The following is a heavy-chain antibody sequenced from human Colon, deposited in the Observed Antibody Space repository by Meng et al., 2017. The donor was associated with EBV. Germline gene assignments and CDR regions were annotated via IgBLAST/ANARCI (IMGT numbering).Heavy chain of an antibody. D-gene: IGHD3-10*01. J-gene: IGHJ5*02. CDR1: GDSITSGDSS. CDR3: VRDTRRGGGWFDP. Sequence: QGPGSGLVRPSQTLSLTCAVSGDSITSGDSSWTWIRQPPGKGLEWIGYIYHGGNIYYTPSLRSRVTISVDKSRNQFSLKLTSVSAADTAVYYCVRDTRRGGGWFDPWGQGTLVTVSS. V-gene: IGHV4-30-2*01. CDR2: IYHGGNI.